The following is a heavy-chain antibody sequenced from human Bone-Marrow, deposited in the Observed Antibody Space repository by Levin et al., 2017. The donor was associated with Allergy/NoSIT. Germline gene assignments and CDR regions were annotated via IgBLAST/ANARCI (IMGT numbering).Heavy chain of an antibody. J-gene: IGHJ2*01. D-gene: IGHD2/OR15-2a*01. CDR2: INSDGSII. CDR3: ARLPRDASTSIDL. Sequence: AGESLKISCAASGFTLSEYWMHWVRQDSEKGLVWVSRINSDGSIINYADSVKGRFTISRDNAKNTVYLQMDSLRVEDTAVYYCARLPRDASTSIDLWGRGTLVTVSS. V-gene: IGHV3-74*01. CDR1: GFTLSEYW.